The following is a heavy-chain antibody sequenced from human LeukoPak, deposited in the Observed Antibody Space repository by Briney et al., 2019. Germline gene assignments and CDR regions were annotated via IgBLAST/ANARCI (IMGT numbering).Heavy chain of an antibody. CDR2: IKQDGSEK. Sequence: GGSLRLSCAASGFTFSSYWMSCVRQAPGKGLEWVANIKQDGSEKYYVDSVKGRFTISRDNAKNSLYLQMNSLRAEDTAVYYCATAPRWGVATITNWFDPWGQGTLVTVSS. V-gene: IGHV3-7*01. CDR1: GFTFSSYW. J-gene: IGHJ5*02. D-gene: IGHD5-12*01. CDR3: ATAPRWGVATITNWFDP.